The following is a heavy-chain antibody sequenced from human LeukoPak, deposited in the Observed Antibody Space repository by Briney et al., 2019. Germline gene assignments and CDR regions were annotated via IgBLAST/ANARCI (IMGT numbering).Heavy chain of an antibody. CDR1: GFTFSSYE. V-gene: IGHV3-48*03. Sequence: GGSLRLSCAASGFTFSSYEMNWVRQAPGKGLEWVSYISSSGSTIYYADSVKGRFTISRDNAKNSLYLQMNSLRAKDTAVYYCARQVAGTDYWGQGTLVTVSS. D-gene: IGHD6-19*01. CDR3: ARQVAGTDY. CDR2: ISSSGSTI. J-gene: IGHJ4*02.